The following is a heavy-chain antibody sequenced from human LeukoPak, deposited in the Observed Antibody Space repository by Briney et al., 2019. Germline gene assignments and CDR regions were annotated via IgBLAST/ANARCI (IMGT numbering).Heavy chain of an antibody. V-gene: IGHV1-2*06. CDR1: GYTFTGYH. CDR3: ATDWFGSRGYYYYGMDV. CDR2: INPNSGDT. J-gene: IGHJ6*02. D-gene: IGHD3-16*01. Sequence: ASVKVSCKASGYTFTGYHMHWVRRAPGQGLEWMGRINPNSGDTNYAQKFQGRVTMTRDTSISTAYMELSRLRSDDTAVYYCATDWFGSRGYYYYGMDVWGQGTTVTVSS.